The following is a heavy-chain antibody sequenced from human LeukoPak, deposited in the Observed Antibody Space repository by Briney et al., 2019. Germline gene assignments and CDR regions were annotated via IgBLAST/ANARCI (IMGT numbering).Heavy chain of an antibody. J-gene: IGHJ4*02. CDR1: GFTFSSNW. V-gene: IGHV3-7*05. D-gene: IGHD4-23*01. Sequence: GGSLRLSCAAPGFTFSSNWMTWVRQAPGKGLERVANIKEDGSETYYVDSVKGRFTISRDNAKSSLYLQMNSLRAEDTAVYYCARDQGWQQFDYWGQGTLVTVSS. CDR2: IKEDGSET. CDR3: ARDQGWQQFDY.